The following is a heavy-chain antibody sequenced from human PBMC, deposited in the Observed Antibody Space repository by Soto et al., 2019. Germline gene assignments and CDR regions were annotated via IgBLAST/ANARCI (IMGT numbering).Heavy chain of an antibody. CDR3: MREHESLPVF. J-gene: IGHJ4*02. CDR2: ISGSGGST. CDR1: GFTFSSYA. V-gene: IGHV3-23*01. Sequence: GGSLRLSCAASGFTFSSYAMRWVRQAPGKGLEWVSAISGSGGSTYYADSVKGRFTISRDNSKNTLYLQMNSLRAEDTVVYYCMREHESLPVFWGQRIRVTAAS.